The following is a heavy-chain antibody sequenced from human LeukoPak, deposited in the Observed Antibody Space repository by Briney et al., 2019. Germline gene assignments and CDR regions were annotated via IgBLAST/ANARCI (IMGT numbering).Heavy chain of an antibody. CDR2: INHSGST. CDR1: GGPFSGYY. V-gene: IGHV4-34*01. J-gene: IGHJ3*02. D-gene: IGHD3-9*01. CDR3: ARAQMYDILTGPIRNDAFDI. Sequence: SETLSLTCAVYGGPFSGYYWSWIRQPPGKGLEWIGEINHSGSTNYNPSLKSRVTISVDTSKNQFSLKLSSVTAADTAVYYCARAQMYDILTGPIRNDAFDIWGQGTMVTVSS.